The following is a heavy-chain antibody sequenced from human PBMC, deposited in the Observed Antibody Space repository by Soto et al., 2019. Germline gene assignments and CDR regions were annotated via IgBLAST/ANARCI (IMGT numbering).Heavy chain of an antibody. J-gene: IGHJ4*02. CDR3: ARGDRREPRYFDWLQYFDY. V-gene: IGHV4-31*03. CDR2: IYYSGST. D-gene: IGHD3-9*01. CDR1: GGSISSGGYY. Sequence: ASETLSLTCTISGGSISSGGYYWSWIRQHPGKGLEWIGYIYYSGSTYYNPSLKSRVTISVDTSKNQFSLKLSSVTAADTAVYYCARGDRREPRYFDWLQYFDYWGQGTLVTVSS.